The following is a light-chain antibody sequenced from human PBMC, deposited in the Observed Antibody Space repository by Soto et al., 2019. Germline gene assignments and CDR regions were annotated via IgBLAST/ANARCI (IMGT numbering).Light chain of an antibody. Sequence: QSALTQPPSASGSPGQSVAISCTGTSSDVGGYSYVSWYQQHPGKAPKLMIYEVTKRPSGVPDRFSGSKSGNTASLTVSGLQAQDEADYYCTSYDRNRDILVGGGTKVTV. J-gene: IGLJ2*01. CDR1: SSDVGGYSY. CDR2: EVT. CDR3: TSYDRNRDIL. V-gene: IGLV2-8*01.